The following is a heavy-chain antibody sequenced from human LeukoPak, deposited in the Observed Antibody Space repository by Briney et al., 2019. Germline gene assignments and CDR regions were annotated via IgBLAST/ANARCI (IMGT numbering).Heavy chain of an antibody. CDR2: INHSGST. V-gene: IGHV4-34*01. Sequence: SETLSLTCAVYGGSFSGYYWSWIRQPPGKGLEWIGEINHSGSTNYNPSLKSRVTISVDTSKNQFSLKLSSVTAADTAVYYCARLVSYWFGELSLAYDAFDIWGQGTMVTVSS. CDR1: GGSFSGYY. D-gene: IGHD3-10*01. J-gene: IGHJ3*02. CDR3: ARLVSYWFGELSLAYDAFDI.